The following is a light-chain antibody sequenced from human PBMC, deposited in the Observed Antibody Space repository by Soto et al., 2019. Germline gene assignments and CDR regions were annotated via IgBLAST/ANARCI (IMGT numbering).Light chain of an antibody. J-gene: IGKJ5*01. CDR2: DAS. Sequence: QSPATLSLSPGERATLSCRASQSVSSYLAWYQQKPGQAPRLLIYDASNRATGIPARFSGSGSGTDFTLTISSLEPEDFAVYCSQQRSNWPPITLGQGTRLEIK. CDR1: QSVSSY. CDR3: QQRSNWPPIT. V-gene: IGKV3-11*01.